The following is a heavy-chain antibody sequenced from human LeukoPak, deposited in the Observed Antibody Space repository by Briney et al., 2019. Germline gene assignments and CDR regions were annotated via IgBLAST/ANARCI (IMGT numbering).Heavy chain of an antibody. J-gene: IGHJ4*02. CDR2: ISAYNGNT. CDR1: GYTFTSYG. Sequence: ASVKVSCKASGYTFTSYGISWVRQAPGQGLEWMGWISAYNGNTNYAQKLQGRVTMTTDTSTSTAYMELRSLRSDDTAVYYCAREGDYYDSSVLAVGGFASWGQGTLVTVSS. D-gene: IGHD3-22*01. V-gene: IGHV1-18*01. CDR3: AREGDYYDSSVLAVGGFAS.